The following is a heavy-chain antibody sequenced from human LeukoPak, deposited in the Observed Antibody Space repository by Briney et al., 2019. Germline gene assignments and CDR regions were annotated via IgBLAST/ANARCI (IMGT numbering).Heavy chain of an antibody. J-gene: IGHJ6*02. CDR2: MYSGGAK. Sequence: PGGSLRLSCAASGFTFSSYAMHWVRQAPGKGLEWVSVMYSGGAKYYADSVKGRFTISRDNSKDTLYLQMNSLRAEDTALYYCATDPRYGMDVWGQGTTVTVSS. CDR1: GFTFSSYA. V-gene: IGHV3-53*01. CDR3: ATDPRYGMDV.